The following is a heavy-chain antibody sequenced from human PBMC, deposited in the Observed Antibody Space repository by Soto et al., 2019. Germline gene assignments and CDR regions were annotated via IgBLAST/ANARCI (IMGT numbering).Heavy chain of an antibody. J-gene: IGHJ4*02. CDR1: GFTVSSNY. Sequence: GGSLRLSCAASGFTVSSNYMSWVRQAPGKGLEWVSVIYSGGSTYYADSVKGRFTISRDNSKNTLYLQMNSLRAEDTAVYYCARGSPGVPAALLDYWGQGTLVTVSS. CDR3: ARGSPGVPAALLDY. CDR2: IYSGGST. D-gene: IGHD2-2*01. V-gene: IGHV3-66*01.